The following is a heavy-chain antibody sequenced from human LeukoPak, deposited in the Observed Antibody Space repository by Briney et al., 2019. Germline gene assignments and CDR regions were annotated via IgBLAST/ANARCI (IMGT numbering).Heavy chain of an antibody. CDR1: GFTFSSYG. J-gene: IGHJ4*02. CDR3: ARDEEFDSSGYYSNGFDY. V-gene: IGHV3-33*01. D-gene: IGHD3-22*01. CDR2: IWYDGSKK. Sequence: PGGSLRLSCAASGFTFSSYGMHWVRRAPGKGLEWVAIIWYDGSKKNYADSVKGRSTISRDNAKNTLYLQMNSLRAEDTAVYYCARDEEFDSSGYYSNGFDYWGQGTLVTVSP.